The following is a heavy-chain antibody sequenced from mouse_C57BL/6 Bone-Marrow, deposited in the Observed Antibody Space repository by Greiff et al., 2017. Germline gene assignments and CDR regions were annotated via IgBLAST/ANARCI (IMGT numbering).Heavy chain of an antibody. CDR3: ARGEIYDYDRYFDV. CDR1: GYSITSGFD. CDR2: ISYSGTT. D-gene: IGHD2-4*01. V-gene: IGHV3-1*01. Sequence: EVQLVESGPGMVKPSQSLSLTCTVTGYSITSGFDWHWIRHFPGNKLEWMAYISYSGTTNYNPSLKSRISITHDTSKNPFFLKLNSVTAEDTATYYCARGEIYDYDRYFDVWGTGTTVTVSS. J-gene: IGHJ1*03.